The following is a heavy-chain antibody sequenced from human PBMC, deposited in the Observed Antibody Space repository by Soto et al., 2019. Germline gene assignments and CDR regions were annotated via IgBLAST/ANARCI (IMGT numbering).Heavy chain of an antibody. Sequence: EVQVLESGGGLAQPGRSLRLSCADSGLSFSSYAMTWVRQSPGKGLEWVSSISRSGNSTYSADSVRGRFTISRDNSKNTLYLQMNSLRAEDPAVYYCAKDAKILDWLPTSYYFDFWGQGTLVAVSS. CDR2: ISRSGNST. V-gene: IGHV3-23*01. CDR3: AKDAKILDWLPTSYYFDF. J-gene: IGHJ4*02. D-gene: IGHD3-9*01. CDR1: GLSFSSYA.